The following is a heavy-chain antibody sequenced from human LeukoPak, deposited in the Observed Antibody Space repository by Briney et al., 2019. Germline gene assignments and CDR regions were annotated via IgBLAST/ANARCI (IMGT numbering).Heavy chain of an antibody. V-gene: IGHV1-69*13. CDR3: ARAHTMVRGVTRFDY. D-gene: IGHD3-10*01. J-gene: IGHJ4*02. Sequence: SVTVSCKSSGGTFSSYAISWVRQAPGQGLEWMGGIIPIFGTANYAQKFQGRVTITADESTSTAYMELSSLRSEDTAVYYCARAHTMVRGVTRFDYWGQGTLVTVSS. CDR2: IIPIFGTA. CDR1: GGTFSSYA.